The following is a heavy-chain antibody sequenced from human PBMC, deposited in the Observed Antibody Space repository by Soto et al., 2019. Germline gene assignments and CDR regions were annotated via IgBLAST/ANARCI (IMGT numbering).Heavy chain of an antibody. J-gene: IGHJ4*02. CDR3: ARGYTSGWTFDF. CDR2: INCGSGNT. V-gene: IGHV1-3*01. D-gene: IGHD6-19*01. Sequence: QVQLVQSGAEVKQPGASASVSCKASGYNFTTYVVHWLRQAPGQGPEWMGWINCGSGNTVYSQKFQGRVTFARDTSARTAYMDLNRLTSGDTAVYYCARGYTSGWTFDFWGRGTLVTVSS. CDR1: GYNFTTYV.